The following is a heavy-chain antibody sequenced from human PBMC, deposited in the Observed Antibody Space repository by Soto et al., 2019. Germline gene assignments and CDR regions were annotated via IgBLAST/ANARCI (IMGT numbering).Heavy chain of an antibody. D-gene: IGHD1-26*01. J-gene: IGHJ6*03. V-gene: IGHV3-7*01. Sequence: GGSLRLSCAASGFTFSSYWMSWVRQAPGKGLEWVANIKQDGSEKYYVDSVKGRFTISRDNAKNSLYLQMNSLRAEDTAVYYCARGAWPNYYYMDVWGKGTTVTVSS. CDR1: GFTFSSYW. CDR2: IKQDGSEK. CDR3: ARGAWPNYYYMDV.